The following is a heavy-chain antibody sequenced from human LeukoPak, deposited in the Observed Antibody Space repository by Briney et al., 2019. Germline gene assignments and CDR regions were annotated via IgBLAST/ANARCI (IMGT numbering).Heavy chain of an antibody. CDR1: GFTFSSYG. Sequence: GRSLRLSCAASGFTFSSYGMHWVRQAPGKGLEWVAVISYDGSNKYYADSVKGRFTISRDNSKNTLYLQMNSLRAEDTAVYYCAKDLAMGSYSSSWYVYHYYGMDVWGQGTTVTVSS. J-gene: IGHJ6*02. D-gene: IGHD6-13*01. CDR2: ISYDGSNK. CDR3: AKDLAMGSYSSSWYVYHYYGMDV. V-gene: IGHV3-30*18.